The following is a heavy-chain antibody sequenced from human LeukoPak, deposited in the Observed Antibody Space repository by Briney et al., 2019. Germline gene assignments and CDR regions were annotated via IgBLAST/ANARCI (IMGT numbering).Heavy chain of an antibody. V-gene: IGHV3-23*01. CDR2: ISGSGGST. CDR3: AKVGSGWLTYFDY. D-gene: IGHD6-19*01. CDR1: GFTFSGYA. J-gene: IGHJ4*02. Sequence: TGGSLRLSCAASGFTFSGYAMSWVRQAPGKGLEWVSAISGSGGSTYYADSVKGRFTISRDNSKNTLYLQMNSLRAEDTAVYYCAKVGSGWLTYFDYWGQGTLVTVSS.